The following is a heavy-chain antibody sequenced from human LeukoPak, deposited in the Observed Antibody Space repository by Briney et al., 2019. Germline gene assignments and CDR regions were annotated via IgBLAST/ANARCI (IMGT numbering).Heavy chain of an antibody. Sequence: ASVKVSCKASGYTFTGYYMHWVRQAPGQGPEWMGWINPNSGGTNYAQKFQGRVTMTRDTSISTAYMELSRLRSDDTAVYYCARGGGNGGGWVGHIYYMDVWGKGTTVTVSS. CDR1: GYTFTGYY. CDR3: ARGGGNGGGWVGHIYYMDV. J-gene: IGHJ6*03. V-gene: IGHV1-2*02. D-gene: IGHD4-23*01. CDR2: INPNSGGT.